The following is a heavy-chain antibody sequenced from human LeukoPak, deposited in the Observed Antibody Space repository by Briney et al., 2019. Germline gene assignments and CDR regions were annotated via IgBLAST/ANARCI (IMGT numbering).Heavy chain of an antibody. CDR3: ARGQVHGVQGVGFDY. CDR1: GYTFTSYD. J-gene: IGHJ4*02. CDR2: MNSNSGNT. D-gene: IGHD3-10*01. V-gene: IGHV1-8*03. Sequence: ASVKVSCKASGYTFTSYDINWVRQATGQGLEWMGWMNSNSGNTGYAQKFQGRVTITRNTSISTAYMELSSLRSEDTAVYYCARGQVHGVQGVGFDYWGQGTLVTVSS.